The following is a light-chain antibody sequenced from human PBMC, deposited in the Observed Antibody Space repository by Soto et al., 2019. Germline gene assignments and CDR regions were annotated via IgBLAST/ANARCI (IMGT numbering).Light chain of an antibody. CDR2: LNSDGSH. CDR3: QTWGTGLLV. Sequence: QPVLTQSPSASVSLGASVKLTCTLSSGHSSYAIAWHQQQPEKGPRYLMKLNSDGSHSKGDGIPDRFSGSSSGAERYLTISSLQSEDEADYYCQTWGTGLLVFGGGTKLTVL. V-gene: IGLV4-69*01. J-gene: IGLJ3*02. CDR1: SGHSSYA.